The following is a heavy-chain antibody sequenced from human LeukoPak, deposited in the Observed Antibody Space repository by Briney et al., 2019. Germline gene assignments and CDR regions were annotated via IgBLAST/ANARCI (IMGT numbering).Heavy chain of an antibody. CDR2: INPSGGST. CDR3: AREGYDSSDRATDAFDI. V-gene: IGHV1-46*01. CDR1: GYTFTSYY. J-gene: IGHJ3*02. D-gene: IGHD3-22*01. Sequence: ASVKVSCKASGYTFTSYYMHWVRQAPGQGLEWMGIINPSGGSTSYAQKFQGRVTMTRDMSTSTVYMELSSLRSEDTAVYYCAREGYDSSDRATDAFDIWGQGTMVTVSS.